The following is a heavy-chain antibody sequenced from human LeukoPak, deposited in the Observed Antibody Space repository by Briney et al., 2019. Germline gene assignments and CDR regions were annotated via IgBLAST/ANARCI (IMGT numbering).Heavy chain of an antibody. D-gene: IGHD3-3*01. CDR1: GFTFSSYW. V-gene: IGHV3-7*03. CDR2: IKQDGSEK. CDR3: AKGGLITIFGVVDY. J-gene: IGHJ4*02. Sequence: GGSLRLSCAASGFTFSSYWMSWVRQAPGKGLEWVANIKQDGSEKYYVDSVKGRFTISRDNAKNSLYLQMNSLRAEDTAVYYCAKGGLITIFGVVDYWGQGTLVTVSS.